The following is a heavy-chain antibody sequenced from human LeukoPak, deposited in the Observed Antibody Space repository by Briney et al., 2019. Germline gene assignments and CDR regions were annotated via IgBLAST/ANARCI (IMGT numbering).Heavy chain of an antibody. Sequence: GESLKISCQGSGYSFTKYWIAWVRQMPGKGLEWMGIIYPGDSDTRYSPSFQGQVTISADKSISTAYLQWSSLKASDTAMYYCARGGYSYGYYYGMDVWGQGTTVTVSS. CDR2: IYPGDSDT. D-gene: IGHD5-18*01. V-gene: IGHV5-51*01. CDR3: ARGGYSYGYYYGMDV. J-gene: IGHJ6*02. CDR1: GYSFTKYW.